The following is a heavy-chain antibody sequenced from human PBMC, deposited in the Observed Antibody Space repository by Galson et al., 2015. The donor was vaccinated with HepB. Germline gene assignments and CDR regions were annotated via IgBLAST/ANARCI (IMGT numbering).Heavy chain of an antibody. D-gene: IGHD5-24*01. CDR3: ARSGRDGYNKPPFDY. Sequence: SVKVSCKASGGTFSSYTIGWVRQAPGQGLEWMGRIIPILGIANYAQKFQGRVTITADKSTSTAYMELSSLRSEDTAVYYCARSGRDGYNKPPFDYWGQGTLVTVSS. V-gene: IGHV1-69*02. CDR1: GGTFSSYT. J-gene: IGHJ4*02. CDR2: IIPILGIA.